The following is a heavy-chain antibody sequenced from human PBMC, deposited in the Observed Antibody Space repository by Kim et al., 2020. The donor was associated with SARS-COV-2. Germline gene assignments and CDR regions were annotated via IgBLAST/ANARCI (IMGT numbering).Heavy chain of an antibody. Sequence: SETLSLTCAVYGGSFSGYYWSWIRQPPGKGLEWIGEINHSGRTNYNPSLKSRVTISVDTSKNQFSLKLTSVTAADAAVYFCARRLSNTSGWGSNYFVFWG. V-gene: IGHV4-34*01. CDR2: INHSGRT. CDR1: GGSFSGYY. CDR3: ARRLSNTSGWGSNYFVF. D-gene: IGHD3-16*01. J-gene: IGHJ3*01.